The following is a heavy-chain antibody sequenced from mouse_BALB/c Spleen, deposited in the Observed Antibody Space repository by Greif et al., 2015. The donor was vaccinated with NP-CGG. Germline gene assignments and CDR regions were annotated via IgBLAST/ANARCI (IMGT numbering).Heavy chain of an antibody. J-gene: IGHJ3*01. Sequence: QVQLKQSGPGLVAPSQSLSITCTVSGFSLTSYGVHWVRQPPGKGLEWLGVIWAGGSTNYNSALMSRLSISKDNSKSQVFLKMNSLQTDDTAMYYCARDLTYCRYDGAYWGQGTLVTVSA. V-gene: IGHV2-9*02. CDR2: IWAGGST. CDR3: ARDLTYCRYDGAY. D-gene: IGHD2-14*01. CDR1: GFSLTSYG.